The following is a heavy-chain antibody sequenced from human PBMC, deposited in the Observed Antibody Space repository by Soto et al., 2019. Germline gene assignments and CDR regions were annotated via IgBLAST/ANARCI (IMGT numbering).Heavy chain of an antibody. V-gene: IGHV1-8*01. CDR2: MQPSTGRT. CDR1: GYSFTSLD. CDR3: ARGVSAGVDY. Sequence: VASVKVSCKASGYSFTSLDINWVRQTAGQGLEWMGWMQPSTGRTGYAQKFQGRVTMTRDTSINTAYMELTTLTSDDTACYYCARGVSAGVDYWGQGTLVTVSS. J-gene: IGHJ4*02. D-gene: IGHD1-26*01.